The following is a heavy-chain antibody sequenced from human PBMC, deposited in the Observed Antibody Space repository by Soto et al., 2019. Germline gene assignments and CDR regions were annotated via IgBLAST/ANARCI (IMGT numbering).Heavy chain of an antibody. V-gene: IGHV3-74*01. Sequence: GGSLRLSCAASGFTFSSYWMHWVRQAPGKGLVWVSRINSDGSSTSYADSVKGRFTISRDNAKNTLYLQMNSLRAEDTAVYYCARGERPYSSSRYAGNYYYVMAVWGQGTTVTVSS. CDR2: INSDGSST. D-gene: IGHD6-13*01. J-gene: IGHJ6*02. CDR3: ARGERPYSSSRYAGNYYYVMAV. CDR1: GFTFSSYW.